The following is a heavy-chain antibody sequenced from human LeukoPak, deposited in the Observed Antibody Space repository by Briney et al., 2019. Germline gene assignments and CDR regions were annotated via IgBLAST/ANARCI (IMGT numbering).Heavy chain of an antibody. CDR3: ARYDGSSPFDP. CDR2: IYYSGST. J-gene: IGHJ5*02. Sequence: SETLSLTCTVSGGSISSSSYYWGWIRQPPGKGLEWIGSIYYSGSTYYNPSLKSRVTISVDTSKNQFSLKLSSVTAADTAVYYCARYDGSSPFDPWGQGTLVTVSS. V-gene: IGHV4-39*07. D-gene: IGHD6-13*01. CDR1: GGSISSSSYY.